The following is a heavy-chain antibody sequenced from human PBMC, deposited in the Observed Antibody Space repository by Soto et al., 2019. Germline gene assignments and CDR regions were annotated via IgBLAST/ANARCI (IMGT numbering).Heavy chain of an antibody. CDR3: ARDLRGGSKSYYYYGMDV. Sequence: ASVKVSCKASGYTFTGYYMHWVRQAPGQGLEWMGWINPNSGGTNYAQKFQGWVTMTRDTSISTAYMELSRLRSDDTAVYYCARDLRGGSKSYYYYGMDVWGQGTTVTVSS. CDR1: GYTFTGYY. CDR2: INPNSGGT. V-gene: IGHV1-2*04. J-gene: IGHJ6*02. D-gene: IGHD3-16*01.